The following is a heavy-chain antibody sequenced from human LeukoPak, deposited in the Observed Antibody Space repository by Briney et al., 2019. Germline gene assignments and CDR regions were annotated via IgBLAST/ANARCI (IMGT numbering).Heavy chain of an antibody. V-gene: IGHV4-59*01. CDR1: GGSIINYY. D-gene: IGHD1-1*01. J-gene: IGHJ4*02. Sequence: LETLSLTCTVSGGSIINYYWSWIRQSPGKGLEWIGYIFYTGSTNYNPSLKSRVSISVDTSKNQFSLQLNSVTAADTAVYYCARVGDWNDLVYWGQGTLVTVSS. CDR2: IFYTGST. CDR3: ARVGDWNDLVY.